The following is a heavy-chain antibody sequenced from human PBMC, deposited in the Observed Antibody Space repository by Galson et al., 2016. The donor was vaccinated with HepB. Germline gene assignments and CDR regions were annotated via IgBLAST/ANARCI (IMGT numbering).Heavy chain of an antibody. V-gene: IGHV3-23*01. CDR2: IRASDSST. CDR3: AKGGGGSCYNPLDY. Sequence: SLRLSCAASGFTFKNYAMNWVRQAPGKGLEWVSVIRASDSSTYYADSVKGRFTISRDNSKNTVYLQMNSLRADDAAVYYCAKGGGGSCYNPLDYWGQGTLVTVSS. D-gene: IGHD2-15*01. J-gene: IGHJ4*02. CDR1: GFTFKNYA.